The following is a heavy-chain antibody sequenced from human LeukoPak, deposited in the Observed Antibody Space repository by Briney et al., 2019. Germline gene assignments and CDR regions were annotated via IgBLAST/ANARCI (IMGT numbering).Heavy chain of an antibody. CDR3: AKGITAYFAN. J-gene: IGHJ4*02. D-gene: IGHD3-10*01. Sequence: GGSLRLSCAASGFTFSSYAMSWVRQAPGKGLEWVSAISGSGGSAYYADSVKGRFTISRDNSKNTLYLQMNSLRAEDTAVYYGAKGITAYFANWGKGPLVTAPS. CDR1: GFTFSSYA. V-gene: IGHV3-23*01. CDR2: ISGSGGSA.